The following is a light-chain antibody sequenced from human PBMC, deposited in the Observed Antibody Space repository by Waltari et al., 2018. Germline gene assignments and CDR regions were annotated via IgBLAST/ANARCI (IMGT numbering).Light chain of an antibody. V-gene: IGKV1-12*01. Sequence: IQVTQSPSSLSASVGDRVTITCRASQDLDNWLAWYQQKPGKAPNILIYGASVLESGVPSRFSGSGSGTDFTLTISSLQPEDFATYYCQQSYSTPRTFGQGTKVEIK. J-gene: IGKJ1*01. CDR3: QQSYSTPRT. CDR1: QDLDNW. CDR2: GAS.